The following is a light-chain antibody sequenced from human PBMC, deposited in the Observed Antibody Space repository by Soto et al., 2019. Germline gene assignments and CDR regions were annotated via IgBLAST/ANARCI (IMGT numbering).Light chain of an antibody. Sequence: DVQMTQAPSSLSASVGDRVTITCRASQGISNYLAWYQQKPGKVPKLLIYAASILQSGVPSRFSGSGSRTDFTITISSLQPEDVATYYCQKYNSAPRTFGGGTKVEIK. CDR2: AAS. J-gene: IGKJ4*01. V-gene: IGKV1-27*01. CDR3: QKYNSAPRT. CDR1: QGISNY.